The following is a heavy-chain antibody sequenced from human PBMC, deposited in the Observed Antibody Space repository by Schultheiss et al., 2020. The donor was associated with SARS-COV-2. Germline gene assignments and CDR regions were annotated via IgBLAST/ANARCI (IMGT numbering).Heavy chain of an antibody. D-gene: IGHD4-17*01. J-gene: IGHJ6*02. CDR3: AREIVSDEYGDYDALRGMDV. CDR2: ISSSSSYI. CDR1: GFTFSSYS. Sequence: GESLKISCAASGFTFSSYSMNWVRQAPGKGLEWVSSISSSSSYIYYAASVKGRFTISRDNAKNSLYLQMNSLRAEDTAVYYCAREIVSDEYGDYDALRGMDVWGQGTMVTVSS. V-gene: IGHV3-21*01.